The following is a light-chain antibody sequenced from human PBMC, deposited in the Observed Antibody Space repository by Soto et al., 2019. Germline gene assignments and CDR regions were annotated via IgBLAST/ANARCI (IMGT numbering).Light chain of an antibody. CDR1: SSNIGTGYN. CDR3: QSYDSSLSGSV. J-gene: IGLJ2*01. Sequence: QSVLTQPPSVSGAPGQRVTISCTGTSSNIGTGYNVHWYQQLPGTAPKLLINDYTKRPSGVPDRFSSSKSGATASLAITGLQAEDEADYYCQSYDSSLSGSVFGGGTKVTVL. CDR2: DYT. V-gene: IGLV1-40*01.